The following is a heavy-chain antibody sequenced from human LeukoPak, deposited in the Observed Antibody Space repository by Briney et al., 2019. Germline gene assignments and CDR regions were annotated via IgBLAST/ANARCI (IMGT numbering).Heavy chain of an antibody. D-gene: IGHD3-3*01. CDR3: ARVPRSSRIPIFR. J-gene: IGHJ4*02. CDR2: INSDGSST. CDR1: GFTFSSDW. V-gene: IGHV3-74*01. Sequence: PGGSLRLSCAASGFTFSSDWMHWVRQVPGEGLVWVSRINSDGSSTAYADSVKGRFTISRDNAKNSLFLQLNSLRAEDTAVYYCARVPRSSRIPIFRWGQGTLVTVSS.